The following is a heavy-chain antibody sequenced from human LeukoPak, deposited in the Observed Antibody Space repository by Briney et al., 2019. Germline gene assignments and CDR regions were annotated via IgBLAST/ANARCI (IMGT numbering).Heavy chain of an antibody. J-gene: IGHJ4*02. D-gene: IGHD6-13*01. V-gene: IGHV3-30*04. Sequence: GGSLRLSCAASGFTFSNYAMHWVRQAPGKGLEWVGIISYDGKNKYYADSVEGRFTISRDSSKDTLYLQMNTLRAEDTALYYCASGYGSSWHYFNYWGQGTLVIVSS. CDR2: ISYDGKNK. CDR1: GFTFSNYA. CDR3: ASGYGSSWHYFNY.